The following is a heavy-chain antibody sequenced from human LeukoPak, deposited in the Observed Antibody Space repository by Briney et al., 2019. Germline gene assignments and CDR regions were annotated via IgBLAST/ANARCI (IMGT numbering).Heavy chain of an antibody. CDR3: ARDGGSSGYHDALDI. Sequence: GRYLRLSCAASGFTFSSYGMHWVRQAPGRGLEWVALIWYDGRNKYYADSVKGRFTISRDNSKNTLSLQLNSLRDEDTAVYYCARDGGSSGYHDALDIWGQGTMVTVSA. D-gene: IGHD3-22*01. CDR1: GFTFSSYG. J-gene: IGHJ3*02. V-gene: IGHV3-33*01. CDR2: IWYDGRNK.